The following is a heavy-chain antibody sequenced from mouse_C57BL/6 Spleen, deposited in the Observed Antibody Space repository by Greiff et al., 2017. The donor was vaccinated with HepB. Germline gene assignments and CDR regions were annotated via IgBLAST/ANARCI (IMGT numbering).Heavy chain of an antibody. J-gene: IGHJ2*01. CDR1: GYTFTTYG. D-gene: IGHD2-5*01. CDR2: IYIGNGYT. CDR3: ARSETYYSNYFDY. V-gene: IGHV1-58*01. Sequence: VQLKESGAELVRPGSSVKMSCKTSGYTFTTYGINWVKQRPGQGLEWIGYIYIGNGYTEYNEKFKGKATLTSDTSSSTAYIQLSSLTSEDSAIYFCARSETYYSNYFDYWGQGTTLTVSS.